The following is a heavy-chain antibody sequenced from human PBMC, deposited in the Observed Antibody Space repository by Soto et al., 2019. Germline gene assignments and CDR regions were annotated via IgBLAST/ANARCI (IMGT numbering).Heavy chain of an antibody. CDR1: GYSIKTHY. CDR3: ARDKFGDYIGS. J-gene: IGHJ4*02. D-gene: IGHD3-10*01. Sequence: SETLSLTCNVSGYSIKTHYWSLIRPPPGKGLEWIGYIYYSGSTLYNPSLKRRVTISVDTSKNQFSLKLSSVTAADTAVYYCARDKFGDYIGSWGQGTLVTFS. CDR2: IYYSGST. V-gene: IGHV4-59*11.